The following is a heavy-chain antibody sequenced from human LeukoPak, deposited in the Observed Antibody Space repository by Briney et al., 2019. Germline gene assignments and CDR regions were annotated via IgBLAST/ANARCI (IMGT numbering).Heavy chain of an antibody. J-gene: IGHJ6*02. CDR1: GGSISSSSYY. CDR2: IYYSGST. D-gene: IGHD6-19*01. V-gene: IGHV4-39*07. Sequence: SETLSLTCTVSGGSISSSSYYWGWIRQPPGKGLEWIGSIYYSGSTYYNPSLKSRVTISVDTSKNQFSLKLSSVTAADTAVYYCASVAVAGIGDYYYYGMDVWGQGTTVTVSS. CDR3: ASVAVAGIGDYYYYGMDV.